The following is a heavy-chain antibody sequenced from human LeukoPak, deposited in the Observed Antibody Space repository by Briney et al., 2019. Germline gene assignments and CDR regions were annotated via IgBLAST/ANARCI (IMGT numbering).Heavy chain of an antibody. CDR1: GFTFSNAW. V-gene: IGHV3-21*01. J-gene: IGHJ4*02. D-gene: IGHD3-10*01. CDR3: AREDSYYYGSGSYPFDY. Sequence: PGGSLRLSCAVSGFTFSNAWMNWVRQAPGKGLEWVSSISSSSSYIYYADSVKGRFTISRDNAKNSLYLQMNSLRAEDTAVYYCAREDSYYYGSGSYPFDYWGQGTLVTVSS. CDR2: ISSSSSYI.